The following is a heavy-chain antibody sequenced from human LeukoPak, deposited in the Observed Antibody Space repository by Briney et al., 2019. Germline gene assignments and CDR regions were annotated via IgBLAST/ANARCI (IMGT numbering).Heavy chain of an antibody. CDR3: ARGSDIVVVPAAIRSSMAFDI. Sequence: ASVKVSCKASGYTFTSYDINWVRQATGQGLEWMGWMNPNSGNTGYAQKFQGRVTMTRNTSISTAYMELSSLRSEDTAVYYRARGSDIVVVPAAIRSSMAFDIWGQGTMVTVSS. V-gene: IGHV1-8*01. CDR1: GYTFTSYD. CDR2: MNPNSGNT. D-gene: IGHD2-2*02. J-gene: IGHJ3*02.